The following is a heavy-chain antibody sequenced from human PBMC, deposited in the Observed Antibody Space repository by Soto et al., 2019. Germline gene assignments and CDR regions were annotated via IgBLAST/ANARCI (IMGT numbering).Heavy chain of an antibody. J-gene: IGHJ4*02. D-gene: IGHD1-1*01. CDR3: ERYDPSRPTGLDY. CDR2: ISYDGSNK. Sequence: QVQLVESGGGVVQPGRSLRLSCAASGFTFSSYAMHWVRQAPGKGLEWVAVISYDGSNKYYADSVKGRFTISRDNSKNTLYLQMNSLRAEDTAVYYCERYDPSRPTGLDYWGQGTLVTVSS. V-gene: IGHV3-30-3*01. CDR1: GFTFSSYA.